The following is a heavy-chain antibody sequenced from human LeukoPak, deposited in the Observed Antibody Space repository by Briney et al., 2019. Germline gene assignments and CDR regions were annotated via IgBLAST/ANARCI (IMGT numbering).Heavy chain of an antibody. D-gene: IGHD5-18*01. CDR1: GGTFSSYA. CDR3: ARELQLWLQK. CDR2: IIPIFGTA. V-gene: IGHV1-69*05. Sequence: ASVKVSCKASGGTFSSYAISWVRQAPGQGLEWMGRIIPIFGTANYAQKFQGRVTITTDESTSTAYMELSSPRSEDTAVYYCARELQLWLQKWGQGTLVTVSS. J-gene: IGHJ4*02.